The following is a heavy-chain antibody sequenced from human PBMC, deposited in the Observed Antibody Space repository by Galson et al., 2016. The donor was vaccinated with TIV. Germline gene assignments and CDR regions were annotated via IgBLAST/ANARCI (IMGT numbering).Heavy chain of an antibody. D-gene: IGHD3-10*01. CDR2: ISWNSGNI. CDR3: VKDGYGSGSRFDY. V-gene: IGHV3-9*01. CDR1: GFTFDDYA. Sequence: SLRLSCAASGFTFDDYAMHWVRQAPGKGLEWVSGISWNSGNIGYADSVKGRFTISRDNAKNSLFLQMNSLRAEDTVLYYCVKDGYGSGSRFDYWGQGTLVIVSS. J-gene: IGHJ4*02.